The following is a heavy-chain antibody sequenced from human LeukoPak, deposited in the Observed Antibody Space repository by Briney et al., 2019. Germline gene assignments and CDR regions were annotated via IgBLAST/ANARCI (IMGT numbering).Heavy chain of an antibody. CDR2: ISIDGGTR. V-gene: IGHV3-30*18. Sequence: TGGSLRLSCAAPGFTFSTYSMDWVRQAPGEGLEWVAVISIDGGTRYYADSVKGRFTISRDNSKNTLYLQMNSLRADDTAVYYCAKDSGELMGEDWFDSWGQGTLVTVSS. J-gene: IGHJ5*01. CDR1: GFTFSTYS. D-gene: IGHD3-10*01. CDR3: AKDSGELMGEDWFDS.